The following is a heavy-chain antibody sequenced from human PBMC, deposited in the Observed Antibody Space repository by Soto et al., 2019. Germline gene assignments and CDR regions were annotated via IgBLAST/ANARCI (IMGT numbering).Heavy chain of an antibody. CDR2: IYYSGST. J-gene: IGHJ5*02. V-gene: IGHV4-31*03. CDR3: ARAPST. CDR1: GGSISSGGYY. Sequence: QVQLQESGPGLVKPSQTLSLTCTVSGGSISSGGYYWSWIRQHPGKGLEWSGHIYYSGSTHYNPSPXSXXTRSEDTSKNQFSLKLRSVTAADTAVYYCARAPSTWGQGTLVTVSS.